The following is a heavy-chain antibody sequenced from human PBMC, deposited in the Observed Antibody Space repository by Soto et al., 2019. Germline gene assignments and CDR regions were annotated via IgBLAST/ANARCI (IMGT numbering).Heavy chain of an antibody. Sequence: EAQLVESGGGLVQPGGSLRLSCAASGFSFNNYNMNWVRQAPGKGLEWVSYISGGSNRIYYADSVKGRFTISRDNAKNSLYLQMNSLRDGDTAVYYCARDEMTVGFDYWGQGTLVTVSS. J-gene: IGHJ4*02. V-gene: IGHV3-48*02. CDR1: GFSFNNYN. CDR3: ARDEMTVGFDY. D-gene: IGHD3-22*01. CDR2: ISGGSNRI.